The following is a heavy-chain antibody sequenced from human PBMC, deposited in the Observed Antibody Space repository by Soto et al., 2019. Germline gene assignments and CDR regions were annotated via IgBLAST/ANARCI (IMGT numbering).Heavy chain of an antibody. D-gene: IGHD2-15*01. CDR2: VVPNLRIT. CDR1: GGTPPIYT. CDR3: ATDKYVVGRVGVQS. J-gene: IGHJ5*02. V-gene: IGHV1-69*08. Sequence: QVQLVQSGAEVKKPGASLRFSCETSGGTPPIYTITCVRQAPGQGLQWMGRVVPNLRITNYAQEFQGRLTMTASAYTSTAHIELTSVTSEDTAVYFCATDKYVVGRVGVQSWGPGTLVTVSS.